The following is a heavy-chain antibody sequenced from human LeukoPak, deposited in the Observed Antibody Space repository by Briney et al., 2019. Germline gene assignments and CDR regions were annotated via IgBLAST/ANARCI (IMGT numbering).Heavy chain of an antibody. CDR2: IYIGGRT. Sequence: GGSLRLSCVASGFTVSSNYMSWVRQPPGKGLEWVSVIYIGGRTLNADSVKDRFTISRDNSKNTVYLQMNSLRVEDTAVYYCARTRVSGWNGATFDYWGQGTLVTVSS. V-gene: IGHV3-66*01. CDR3: ARTRVSGWNGATFDY. J-gene: IGHJ4*02. D-gene: IGHD6-19*01. CDR1: GFTVSSNY.